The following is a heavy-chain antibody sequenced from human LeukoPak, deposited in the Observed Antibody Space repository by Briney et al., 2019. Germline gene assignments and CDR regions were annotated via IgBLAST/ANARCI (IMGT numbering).Heavy chain of an antibody. V-gene: IGHV4-39*01. Sequence: SETLSLTCTVSGGSISSISYYWGWIRQPPGKGLEGVGGMYHNGSTYYNPSLKSRVTISVDTSKNQFSLKLSSVTAADTAVYYCARHPSGRMWLQQGGWFDPWGQGTLVTVSS. D-gene: IGHD5-24*01. CDR3: ARHPSGRMWLQQGGWFDP. CDR2: MYHNGST. J-gene: IGHJ5*02. CDR1: GGSISSISYY.